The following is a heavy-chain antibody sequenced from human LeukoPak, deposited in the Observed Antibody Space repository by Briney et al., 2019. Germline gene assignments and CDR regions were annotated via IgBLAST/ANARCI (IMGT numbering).Heavy chain of an antibody. CDR2: IKSKIDGGTT. Sequence: GGSLRLSCAASRFTFSNAWMSWVRQAPGKGLEWVGRIKSKIDGGTTDYAAPVKGRFTISRDDSKNTLYLQMNSLRDEDTAVYYCARESYWGSSGKGFDCWGQGTLVTVSS. D-gene: IGHD7-27*01. V-gene: IGHV3-15*01. CDR1: RFTFSNAW. J-gene: IGHJ4*02. CDR3: ARESYWGSSGKGFDC.